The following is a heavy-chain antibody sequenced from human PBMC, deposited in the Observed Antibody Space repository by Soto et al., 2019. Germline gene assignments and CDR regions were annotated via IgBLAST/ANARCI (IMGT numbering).Heavy chain of an antibody. Sequence: ASVKASCKDSGYTFTSYASSWVRQAPGQGLEWMGWISAYNGNTNYAQNLQGRVTMTTDTSTSTAYMELRSLRSDDTAVYYCARVRNSGSYDAFDIWGQGTMVTVSS. CDR1: GYTFTSYA. V-gene: IGHV1-18*01. J-gene: IGHJ3*02. CDR3: ARVRNSGSYDAFDI. D-gene: IGHD6-19*01. CDR2: ISAYNGNT.